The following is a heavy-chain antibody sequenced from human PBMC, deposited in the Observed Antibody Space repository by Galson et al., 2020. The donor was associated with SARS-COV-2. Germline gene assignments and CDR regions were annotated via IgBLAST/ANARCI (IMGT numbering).Heavy chain of an antibody. J-gene: IGHJ6*02. D-gene: IGHD2-21*01. V-gene: IGHV3-30-3*01. CDR2: ISYDGSNK. CDR1: GFTFSSYA. CDR3: ARDDRTGDGYYYYGMDV. Sequence: GGSLRLSCAASGFTFSSYAMHWVRQAPGKGLEWVAVISYDGSNKYYADSVKGRFTISRDNSKNTLYLQMNSLRAEDTAVYYCARDDRTGDGYYYYGMDVWGQGTTVTVSS.